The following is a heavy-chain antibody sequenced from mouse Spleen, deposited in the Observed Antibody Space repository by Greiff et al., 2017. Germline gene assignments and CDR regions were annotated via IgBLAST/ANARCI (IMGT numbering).Heavy chain of an antibody. V-gene: IGHV1-55*01. D-gene: IGHD1-1*01. CDR3: ARRYYYDGSFYWYFDV. J-gene: IGHJ1*01. CDR2: IYPGSGST. Sequence: VQLQQPGAELVKPGASVKMSCKASGYTFTSYWITWVKQRPGQGLEWIGDIYPGSGSTNYNEKFKSKATLTVDTSSSTAYMQLSSLTSEDSAVYYCARRYYYDGSFYWYFDVWGAGTTVTVSS. CDR1: GYTFTSYW.